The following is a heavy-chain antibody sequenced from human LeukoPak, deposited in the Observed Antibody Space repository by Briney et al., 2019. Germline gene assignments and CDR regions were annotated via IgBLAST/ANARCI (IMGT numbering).Heavy chain of an antibody. Sequence: TGGSLRLSCAASGFTFSNAWMSWVRQAPGKGLEWVGRIKSKTDGGTTDYAAPVKGRFTISRDDSKNTLYLQMNSLKTEDTAVYYCTTVYYDSSRVLGRQGARVPDAFDIWGQGTMVTVSS. V-gene: IGHV3-15*01. J-gene: IGHJ3*02. CDR2: IKSKTDGGTT. D-gene: IGHD3-22*01. CDR1: GFTFSNAW. CDR3: TTVYYDSSRVLGRQGARVPDAFDI.